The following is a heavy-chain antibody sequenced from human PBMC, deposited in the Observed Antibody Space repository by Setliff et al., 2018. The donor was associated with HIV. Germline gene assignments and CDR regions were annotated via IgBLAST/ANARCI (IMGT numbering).Heavy chain of an antibody. V-gene: IGHV1-69*10. Sequence: SVKVSCKSSGDAFSTYVFTWVRQAPGQGLEWMGGVTPILHTTNYAQKFQGRVTITADISTRTVYMELSSLTSEDTAIYYCARGGPGSSFGYDWFDPWGQGTPVTVSS. CDR2: VTPILHTT. CDR3: ARGGPGSSFGYDWFDP. CDR1: GDAFSTYV. J-gene: IGHJ5*02. D-gene: IGHD5-18*01.